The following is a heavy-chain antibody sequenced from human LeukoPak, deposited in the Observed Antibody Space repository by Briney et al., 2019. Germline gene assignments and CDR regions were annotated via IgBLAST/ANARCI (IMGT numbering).Heavy chain of an antibody. J-gene: IGHJ6*03. V-gene: IGHV6-1*01. D-gene: IGHD2-2*02. Sequence: SQTLSLTCAISGDSVSSNSAAWNWVRQSPSRGLEWLGRTYYRSRWYHDYAVSVKSRIAINPDTSKNQFSLQVNSVTPEDTAVYYCARAAPDTPYYYYMDVWGRGTTVTVSS. CDR3: ARAAPDTPYYYYMDV. CDR1: GDSVSSNSAA. CDR2: TYYRSRWYH.